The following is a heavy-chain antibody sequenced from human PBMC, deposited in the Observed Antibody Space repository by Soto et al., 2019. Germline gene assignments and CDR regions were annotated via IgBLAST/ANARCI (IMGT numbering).Heavy chain of an antibody. CDR3: ARLVVVAATRIWFDP. J-gene: IGHJ5*02. D-gene: IGHD2-15*01. CDR1: GGSISSGGYY. Sequence: PSETLSLTSTVSGGSISSGGYYWSWIRQHPGKGLEWIGYIYYSGSTYYNPSLKSRVTISVDTSKNQFSLKLSSVTAADTAVYYCARLVVVAATRIWFDPWGQGTLVTVSS. V-gene: IGHV4-31*03. CDR2: IYYSGST.